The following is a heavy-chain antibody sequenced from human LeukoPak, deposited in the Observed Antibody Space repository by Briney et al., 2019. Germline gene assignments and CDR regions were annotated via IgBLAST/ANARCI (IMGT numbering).Heavy chain of an antibody. CDR2: IYYSGST. Sequence: SETLSLTCTVSGGSISSSSYYWGWIRQPPGKGLEWIGSIYYSGSTYYNPSLKSRVTISVDTSKNQFSLKLSSVTAADTAVYYCARSLYDSWTGYHHGSDIWGQGTMVTVSS. CDR3: ARSLYDSWTGYHHGSDI. D-gene: IGHD3-3*01. J-gene: IGHJ3*02. CDR1: GGSISSSSYY. V-gene: IGHV4-39*01.